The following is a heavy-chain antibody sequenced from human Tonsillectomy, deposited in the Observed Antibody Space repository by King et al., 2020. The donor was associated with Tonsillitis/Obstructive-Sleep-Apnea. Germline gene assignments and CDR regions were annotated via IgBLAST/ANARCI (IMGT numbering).Heavy chain of an antibody. CDR3: ARVRELLAFVY. CDR1: GFTFSSYD. Sequence: VQLVESGGGVVQPGRYLRLYCAASGFTFSSYDMHWVRQAPGKGLEWVAFISYDGSNKYYTDSVKGRFTISRDNSKNTLYLQMNSLRAEDTAVYYCARVRELLAFVYWGQGTLVTVSS. CDR2: ISYDGSNK. D-gene: IGHD4-23*01. V-gene: IGHV3-30*04. J-gene: IGHJ4*02.